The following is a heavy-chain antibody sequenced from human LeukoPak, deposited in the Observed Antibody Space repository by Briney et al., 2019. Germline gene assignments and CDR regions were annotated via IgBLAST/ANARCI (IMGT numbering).Heavy chain of an antibody. CDR3: AREIVAGTFDS. V-gene: IGHV3-11*01. CDR2: IGSSDNRI. Sequence: GGSLRLSCAASGFTPNDYYMSWIRQAPGKGLEWVSDIGSSDNRISYADSVKGRFTISRDIAKNSLYLQVNSLRAEDTAVYYCAREIVAGTFDSWGQGTLVTVSS. CDR1: GFTPNDYY. J-gene: IGHJ4*02. D-gene: IGHD6-19*01.